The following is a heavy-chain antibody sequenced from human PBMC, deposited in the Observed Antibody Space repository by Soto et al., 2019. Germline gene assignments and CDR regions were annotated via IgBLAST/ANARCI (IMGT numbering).Heavy chain of an antibody. CDR2: IIPIFGTA. V-gene: IGHV1-69*13. J-gene: IGHJ5*02. CDR3: ASRAYRFGELSWFDP. CDR1: GGTFSSYA. D-gene: IGHD3-10*01. Sequence: ASVKVSCKASGGTFSSYAISWVRQAPGQGLEWMGGIIPIFGTANYAQKFQGRVAITADESTSTAYMELSSLRSEDTAVYYCASRAYRFGELSWFDPWGQGTLVTVSS.